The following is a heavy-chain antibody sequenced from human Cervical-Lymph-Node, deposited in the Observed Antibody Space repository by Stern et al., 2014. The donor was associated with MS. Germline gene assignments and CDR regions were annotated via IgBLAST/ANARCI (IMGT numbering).Heavy chain of an antibody. CDR1: GFTSVDYA. Sequence: EVQLVESAGGLVQPGRSLRLSCAASGFTSVDYAMHWVRQAPGKGLEWGSGISWKCGSIGYADSVMGRFTMSGENANNSLYLQMNSLRAEDTAFNAGVRLRDGMDVWGQGTTVTVSS. CDR3: VRLRDGMDV. J-gene: IGHJ6*02. D-gene: IGHD3-16*01. V-gene: IGHV3-9*02. CDR2: ISWKCGSI.